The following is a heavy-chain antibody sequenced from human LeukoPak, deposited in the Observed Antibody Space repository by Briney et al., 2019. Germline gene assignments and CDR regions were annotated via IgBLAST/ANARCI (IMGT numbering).Heavy chain of an antibody. Sequence: GGSLRLSCAASGFTFSSYGMHWVRQAPGKGLEWVAVISYDGSNKYYADSVKGRFTISRDNSKNTLYLQMNSLRAEDTAVYYCARGVYAPYYYYMDVWGKGTTVTVSS. V-gene: IGHV3-30*03. CDR3: ARGVYAPYYYYMDV. J-gene: IGHJ6*03. D-gene: IGHD2-8*01. CDR2: ISYDGSNK. CDR1: GFTFSSYG.